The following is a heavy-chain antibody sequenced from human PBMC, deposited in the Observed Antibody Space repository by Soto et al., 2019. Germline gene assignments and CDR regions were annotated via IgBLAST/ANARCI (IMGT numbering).Heavy chain of an antibody. CDR2: ISAYNGNT. J-gene: IGHJ5*02. CDR3: ARDYLHYGSGSYWLDP. CDR1: GYTFTSYG. Sequence: ASVKVSCKASGYTFTSYGISWVRQAPGQGLEWMGWISAYNGNTNYAQKLQGRVTMTTDTSTSTAYMELRSLRSDDTAVYYCARDYLHYGSGSYWLDPWGQGTLVTVSS. D-gene: IGHD3-10*01. V-gene: IGHV1-18*01.